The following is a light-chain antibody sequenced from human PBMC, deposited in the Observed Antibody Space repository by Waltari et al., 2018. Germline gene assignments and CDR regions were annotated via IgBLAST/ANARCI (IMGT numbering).Light chain of an antibody. CDR3: CSFTRSTTLML. CDR2: DVS. J-gene: IGLJ2*01. Sequence: QSALTQPASVSGSPGQSITISCSGNSSEVGGHNLVSWYQQHPDKAPKLIIFDVSDRPSGVSHRFSGSKSGNTASLTISGLQAEDEADYYCCSFTRSTTLMLFGGGTKLTVL. CDR1: SSEVGGHNL. V-gene: IGLV2-14*01.